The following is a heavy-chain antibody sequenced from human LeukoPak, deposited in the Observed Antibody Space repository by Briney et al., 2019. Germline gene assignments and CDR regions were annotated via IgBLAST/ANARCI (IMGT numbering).Heavy chain of an antibody. Sequence: ASVKVSCKASGYSFTNYDINWVRQATGQGLEWMGWMNPKSGDTGYSQKFQGRVFITRDTSINTAYMELGSLGSDDTAVYYCARGDGGEQQLVLGYWGQGTLVTVSS. CDR2: MNPKSGDT. V-gene: IGHV1-8*03. D-gene: IGHD6-13*01. CDR1: GYSFTNYD. J-gene: IGHJ4*02. CDR3: ARGDGGEQQLVLGY.